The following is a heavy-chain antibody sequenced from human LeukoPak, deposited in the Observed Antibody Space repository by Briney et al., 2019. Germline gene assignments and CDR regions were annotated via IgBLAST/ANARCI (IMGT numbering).Heavy chain of an antibody. J-gene: IGHJ4*02. CDR3: AAAPQTYRYLGY. CDR2: IYSGGST. V-gene: IGHV3-66*01. D-gene: IGHD3-16*02. Sequence: PGGSLSLSCAASGFTVSSNYMSWVRQAPGKGLEWVSVIYSGGSTYYADSVKGRFTISRDNAKKSLYLQMNSLRAEDTAVYYCAAAPQTYRYLGYWGQGTLVTVSS. CDR1: GFTVSSNY.